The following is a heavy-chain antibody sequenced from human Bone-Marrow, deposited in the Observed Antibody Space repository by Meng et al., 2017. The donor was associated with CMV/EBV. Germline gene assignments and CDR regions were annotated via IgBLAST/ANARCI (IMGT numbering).Heavy chain of an antibody. CDR2: IYYSGST. D-gene: IGHD2-2*01. J-gene: IGHJ6*02. V-gene: IGHV4-30-4*08. Sequence: LRLSCTVSGGPISSGDYYWSWIRQPPGKGLEWIGYIYYSGSTYYNPSLKSRVTISVDTSKNQFSLKLSSVTAADTAVYYCARDQVPAATDYYYYGMDVWGQGTTVTVSS. CDR3: ARDQVPAATDYYYYGMDV. CDR1: GGPISSGDYY.